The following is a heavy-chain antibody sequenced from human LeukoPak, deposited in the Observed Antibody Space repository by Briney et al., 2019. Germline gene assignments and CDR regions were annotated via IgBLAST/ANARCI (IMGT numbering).Heavy chain of an antibody. V-gene: IGHV3-23*01. CDR2: ITASGDNT. J-gene: IGHJ3*02. Sequence: GGSLRLSCAASGFTFSSYAMGWVRQAPGKGLEWVSAITASGDNTYYADSVKGRFTISRDNSKNTLYLQMNSLRAEDTAVYYCAKGGLRFLEWLWDAFDIWGQGTMVTVSS. CDR3: AKGGLRFLEWLWDAFDI. D-gene: IGHD3-3*01. CDR1: GFTFSSYA.